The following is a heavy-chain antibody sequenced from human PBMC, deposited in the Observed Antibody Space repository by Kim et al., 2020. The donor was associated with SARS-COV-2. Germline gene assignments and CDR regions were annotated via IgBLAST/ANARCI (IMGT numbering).Heavy chain of an antibody. Sequence: YRPSVQGQATISADKSISTAYLQWSSLKASDTAMYYCARHGLPDSLRFDPWGQGTLVTVSS. J-gene: IGHJ5*02. CDR3: ARHGLPDSLRFDP. V-gene: IGHV5-51*01.